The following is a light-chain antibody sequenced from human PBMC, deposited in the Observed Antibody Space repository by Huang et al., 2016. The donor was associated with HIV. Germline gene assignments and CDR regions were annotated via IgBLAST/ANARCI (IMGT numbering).Light chain of an antibody. V-gene: IGKV1-5*03. Sequence: DIQMTQSPSALSASVGDRVTITCRASQSIGTWLAWYQQKPGKPPQILIYKASTLQGGVPSRFGGGGSGTEFTLTISSLQPDDFATYFCQQYNSYSGKFGQGTKVE. CDR2: KAS. CDR1: QSIGTW. J-gene: IGKJ1*01. CDR3: QQYNSYSGK.